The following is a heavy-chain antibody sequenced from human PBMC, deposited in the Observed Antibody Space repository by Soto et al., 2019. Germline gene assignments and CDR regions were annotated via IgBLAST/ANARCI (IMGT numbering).Heavy chain of an antibody. D-gene: IGHD3-10*01. CDR1: GFTFSSYA. CDR3: VKAGTIWFGELKPFDY. V-gene: IGHV3-64D*08. Sequence: GGSLRLSCSASGFTFSSYAMHWVRQAPGKGLEYVSAISSNGGSTYYADSAKGRFTISRDNSKNTLYLQMSSLRAEDTAVYYCVKAGTIWFGELKPFDYWGQGTLVTVSS. CDR2: ISSNGGST. J-gene: IGHJ4*02.